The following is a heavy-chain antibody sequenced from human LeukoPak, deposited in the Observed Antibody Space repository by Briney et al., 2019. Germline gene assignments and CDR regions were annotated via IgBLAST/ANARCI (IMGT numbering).Heavy chain of an antibody. D-gene: IGHD4-17*01. J-gene: IGHJ4*02. Sequence: SETLSLTCAVYGGSFSGYYWSWIRQPPGKGLEWIGEINHSGSTNYNPSLKSRVTISVDTSKNQFSLKLSSVTAADTAVYYCARGEDDYGDYYFDYWGQGTLVTVSS. CDR3: ARGEDDYGDYYFDY. CDR2: INHSGST. V-gene: IGHV4-34*01. CDR1: GGSFSGYY.